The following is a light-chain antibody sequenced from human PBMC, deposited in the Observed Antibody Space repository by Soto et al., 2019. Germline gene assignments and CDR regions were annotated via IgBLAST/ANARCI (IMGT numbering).Light chain of an antibody. Sequence: QSALTQPASVSGSPGQSITISCTGTSSDVGSYNLVSWYQQHAGKVPKLMISEDSKRPSGVSNRFSGFKSGNTASLTISGLQAEDEADYYCCSYAGSSTWVFGGGTKLTVL. CDR1: SSDVGSYNL. V-gene: IGLV2-23*01. CDR2: EDS. CDR3: CSYAGSSTWV. J-gene: IGLJ3*02.